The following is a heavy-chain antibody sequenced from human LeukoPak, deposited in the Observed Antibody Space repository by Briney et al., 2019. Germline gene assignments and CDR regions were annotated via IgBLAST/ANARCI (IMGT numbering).Heavy chain of an antibody. Sequence: GGSLRLSCAASGFTFDDYGMSWVRQAPGKGLEWVSGINWNGGSTGYADSVKGRFTISRDNAKNSLYLQMNSLRAEDTAVYYCARRRYYDSSGYTFDYWGQGTLVTVSS. J-gene: IGHJ4*02. CDR2: INWNGGST. D-gene: IGHD3-22*01. CDR3: ARRRYYDSSGYTFDY. CDR1: GFTFDDYG. V-gene: IGHV3-20*04.